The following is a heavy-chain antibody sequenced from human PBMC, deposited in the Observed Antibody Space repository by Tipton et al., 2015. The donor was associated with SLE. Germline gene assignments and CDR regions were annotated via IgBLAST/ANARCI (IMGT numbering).Heavy chain of an antibody. CDR2: ISSSSSTI. D-gene: IGHD3-3*01. Sequence: SLRLSCAASGFTFSSYSMNWVRQAPGKGLEWVSYISSSSSTIYYADSVKGRFTISRDNAKNSLYLQMNSLRPEDTAIYYCAKERRPVFGVVIWDYLGQGTLVTVSS. CDR1: GFTFSSYS. CDR3: AKERRPVFGVVIWDY. J-gene: IGHJ4*02. V-gene: IGHV3-48*01.